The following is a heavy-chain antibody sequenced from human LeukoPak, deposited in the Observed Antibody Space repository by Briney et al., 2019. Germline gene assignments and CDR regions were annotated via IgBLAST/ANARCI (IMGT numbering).Heavy chain of an antibody. CDR3: AREGI. J-gene: IGHJ3*02. V-gene: IGHV1-2*02. CDR1: GYTLSGYY. CDR2: INPNSGGT. Sequence: ASVKVSCKASGYTLSGYYMHWVRQAPGQGLEWMGWINPNSGGTKYAQKFQGRVTMTRETSISTAYMELSRLRSDDTAVYYCAREGIWGQGTMVTVSS.